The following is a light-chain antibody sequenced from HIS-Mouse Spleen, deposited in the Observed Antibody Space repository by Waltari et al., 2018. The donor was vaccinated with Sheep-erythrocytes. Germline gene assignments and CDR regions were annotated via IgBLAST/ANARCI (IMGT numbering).Light chain of an antibody. J-gene: IGKJ2*01. V-gene: IGKV3-11*01. CDR2: DTS. CDR3: QQRSNWYT. Sequence: EIVLTQSPATLSLSPGERDTLSCRASQSVRSYLDWYQQKPGQAPTLLIYDTSNRATGIPARFSGSGSGTDFTLTISSLEPEDFAVYYCQQRSNWYTFGQGTKLEIK. CDR1: QSVRSY.